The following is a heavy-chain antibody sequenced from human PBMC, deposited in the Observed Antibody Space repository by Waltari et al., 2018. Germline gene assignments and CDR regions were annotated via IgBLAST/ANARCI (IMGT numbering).Heavy chain of an antibody. J-gene: IGHJ3*02. Sequence: QVQLVQSGAEVKKPVASVKVSCKASGYTFTGYYMHWVRQAPGQGLEWMGRINPNSGGTNYAQKFQGRVTMTRDTSISTAYMELSRLRSDDTAVYYCARDRYSSGWSKGGDAFDIWGQGTMVTVSS. V-gene: IGHV1-2*06. CDR2: INPNSGGT. D-gene: IGHD6-19*01. CDR1: GYTFTGYY. CDR3: ARDRYSSGWSKGGDAFDI.